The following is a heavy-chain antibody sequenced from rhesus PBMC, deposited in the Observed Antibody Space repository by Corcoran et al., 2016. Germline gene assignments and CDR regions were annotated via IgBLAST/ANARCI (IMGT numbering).Heavy chain of an antibody. Sequence: QVTLKESGPALVKPTQTLTLTCTFSGFSSITSETGVGWIRQPPGKALEWLASIYWNDDKYSSASLRRRLTISKDTSKNQVVLTMTSVDPADTAKYLCARIVAPKWRDYFDFWGQGVLVTVSS. V-gene: IGHV2-95*01. D-gene: IGHD3-22*01. J-gene: IGHJ4*01. CDR1: GFSSITSETG. CDR2: IYWNDDK. CDR3: ARIVAPKWRDYFDF.